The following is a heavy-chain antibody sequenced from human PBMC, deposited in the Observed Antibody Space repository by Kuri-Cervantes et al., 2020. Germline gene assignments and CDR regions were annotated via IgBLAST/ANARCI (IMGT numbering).Heavy chain of an antibody. CDR3: ARATPGSGYNYYYYYYMDV. CDR2: ISGSGGST. V-gene: IGHV3-20*04. CDR1: GFTFSSYA. Sequence: GESLKISCAASGFTFSSYAMSWVRQAPGKGLEWVSAISGSGGSTGYADSVKGRFTISRDNAKNSLYLQMNSLRAEDTALYYCARATPGSGYNYYYYYYMDVWGKGTTVTVSS. J-gene: IGHJ6*03. D-gene: IGHD3-3*01.